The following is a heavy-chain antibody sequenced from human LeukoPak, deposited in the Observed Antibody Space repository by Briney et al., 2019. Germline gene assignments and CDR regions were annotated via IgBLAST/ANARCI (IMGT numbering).Heavy chain of an antibody. CDR1: GFTFSFYW. CDR2: IKQDGSEK. V-gene: IGHV3-7*01. Sequence: GGSLRLSCAASGFTFSFYWMTWVRQAPGKGLEWVANIKQDGSEKYYVDSVKGRFTISRDNAKNSLYLQMNSLRAEDTAVYYCAELGITMIGGVWGKGTTVTISS. D-gene: IGHD3-10*02. J-gene: IGHJ6*04. CDR3: AELGITMIGGV.